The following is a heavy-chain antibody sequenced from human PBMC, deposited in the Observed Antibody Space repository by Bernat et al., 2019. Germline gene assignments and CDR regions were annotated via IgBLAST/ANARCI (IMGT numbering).Heavy chain of an antibody. V-gene: IGHV3-23*01. CDR2: ISGSGGGT. CDR3: AKASLKRGYRN. J-gene: IGHJ3*01. D-gene: IGHD2-2*03. Sequence: EVQLLVSGGGLVQPGGSLRFSCAASGFTFSSYAMSWVRQAPGKGLEWVSAISGSGGGTYYADSVKGRFTVSRDNSKNTLYLQMNSLRAEDTAVYYCAKASLKRGYRNWGQGTMVTVSS. CDR1: GFTFSSYA.